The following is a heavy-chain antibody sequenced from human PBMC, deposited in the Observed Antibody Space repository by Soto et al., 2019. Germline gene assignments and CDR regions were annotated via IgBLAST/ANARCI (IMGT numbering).Heavy chain of an antibody. J-gene: IGHJ4*02. CDR3: ACAYLAY. Sequence: EVQLVESGGGLVQAGGSLRLSCAVSGFTFSAHHMDWVRQAPGKGLERVGCSRNKADSYTPEYAASVKGRFTISRDDSKNSLYLQMDSLKTDDTAVYYCACAYLAYCGQGTLVTVSS. CDR1: GFTFSAHH. V-gene: IGHV3-72*01. CDR2: SRNKADSYTP.